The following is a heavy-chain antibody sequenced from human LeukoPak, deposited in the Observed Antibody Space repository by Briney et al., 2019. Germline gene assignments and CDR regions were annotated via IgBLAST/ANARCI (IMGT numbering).Heavy chain of an antibody. CDR2: ITSSSSYI. J-gene: IGHJ3*02. CDR1: GFTFSSYS. CDR3: AKYFYLRFLFGESDDAFDI. D-gene: IGHD3-10*01. V-gene: IGHV3-21*04. Sequence: KPGGSLRLSCAASGFTFSSYSMNWVRQAPGKGLEWVSSITSSSSYIYYADSVKGRFIISRDNAKNSLSLQMNSLRAEDTAVYYCAKYFYLRFLFGESDDAFDIWSQGTMVTVSS.